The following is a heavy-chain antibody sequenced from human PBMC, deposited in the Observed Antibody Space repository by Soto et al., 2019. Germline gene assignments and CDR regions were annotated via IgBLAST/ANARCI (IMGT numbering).Heavy chain of an antibody. CDR2: FDPEDGET. CDR3: ATDLGGRWQLLRGDDN. Sequence: QVQLVQSGAEVKKPGASVKVSCKVSGNSLSEFAMHWVRQAPGKGLEWMGGFDPEDGETIYAQRFQGRVTMTEDTSTDTAYMELSSLRYEDTAVYYCATDLGGRWQLLRGDDNWGQGTLVTVSS. CDR1: GNSLSEFA. D-gene: IGHD5-12*01. J-gene: IGHJ4*02. V-gene: IGHV1-24*01.